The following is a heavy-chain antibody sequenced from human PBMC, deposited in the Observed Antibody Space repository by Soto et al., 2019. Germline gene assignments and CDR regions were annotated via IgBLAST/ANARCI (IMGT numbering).Heavy chain of an antibody. CDR2: INHSGIT. CDR1: GGSFSGYY. J-gene: IGHJ6*02. CDR3: TRGVLEWLLLSYGMDV. Sequence: SETLSLTCAVYGGSFSGYYGSWIRQSPGKGLEWIGEINHSGITNYNPSLKSRVTISLDTSKNQFSLNLRSVTAADTAVYYCTRGVLEWLLLSYGMDVWGQGTTVTVSS. V-gene: IGHV4-34*01. D-gene: IGHD3-3*01.